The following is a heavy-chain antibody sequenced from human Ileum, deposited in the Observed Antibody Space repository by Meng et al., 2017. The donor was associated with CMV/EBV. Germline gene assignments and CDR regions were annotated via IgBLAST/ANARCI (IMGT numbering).Heavy chain of an antibody. J-gene: IGHJ4*02. CDR3: ARANTYYFGSGSYGDAYFDY. Sequence: QVQLVQSGXEVKKXXXSAKVSCXASGYRXTGYYIHWVRQAPGQGLEWMGWISPNSGGTKYAQKFQGRVTMTRDTSISTVYMELSRLRSDDTAIYYCARANTYYFGSGSYGDAYFDYWGQGSLVTVSS. V-gene: IGHV1-2*02. D-gene: IGHD3-10*01. CDR2: ISPNSGGT. CDR1: GYRXTGYY.